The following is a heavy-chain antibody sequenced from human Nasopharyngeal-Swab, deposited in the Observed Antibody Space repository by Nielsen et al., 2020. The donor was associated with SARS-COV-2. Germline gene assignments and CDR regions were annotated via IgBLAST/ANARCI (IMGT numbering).Heavy chain of an antibody. CDR2: ISRSGDI. D-gene: IGHD6-13*01. CDR3: ARDPPIAPAGLGYFDS. J-gene: IGHJ4*02. V-gene: IGHV3-69-1*01. CDR1: GFTFSNFY. Sequence: GESLKISCAASGFTFSNFYMNWVRQAPGKGLEWVSSISRSGDIYYADSVKGRFTISRDNAKNSLYLQLNSLRADDTAVYYCARDPPIAPAGLGYFDSWGQGTLVTVSS.